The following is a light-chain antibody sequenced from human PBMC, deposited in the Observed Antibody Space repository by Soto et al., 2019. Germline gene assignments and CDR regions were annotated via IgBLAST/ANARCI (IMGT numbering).Light chain of an antibody. V-gene: IGLV3-21*02. CDR3: QVWDSPSGHYV. Sequence: SYVLTQPPSVSVAPGQTARITCGGDDIVVKSVHWYHQKPGQAPVLVVYDDTARPSGTPERFSGSNVGNTATLTISRVEAGDEADFYCQVWDSPSGHYVFGSGTKVTVL. CDR2: DDT. CDR1: DIVVKS. J-gene: IGLJ1*01.